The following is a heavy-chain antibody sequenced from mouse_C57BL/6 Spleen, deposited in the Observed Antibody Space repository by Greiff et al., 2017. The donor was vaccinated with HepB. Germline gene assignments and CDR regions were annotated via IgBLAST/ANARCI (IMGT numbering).Heavy chain of an antibody. D-gene: IGHD1-1*01. CDR1: GYAFSSSW. V-gene: IGHV1-82*01. CDR2: IYPGDGDT. Sequence: VQLQQSGPELVKPGASVKISCKASGYAFSSSWMNWVKQRPGKGLEWIGRIYPGDGDTNYNGKFKGKATLTADKSSSPAYMQLSSMTSEDSAVYFCARFYGSRYYFDDWGQGTTLTVSS. J-gene: IGHJ2*01. CDR3: ARFYGSRYYFDD.